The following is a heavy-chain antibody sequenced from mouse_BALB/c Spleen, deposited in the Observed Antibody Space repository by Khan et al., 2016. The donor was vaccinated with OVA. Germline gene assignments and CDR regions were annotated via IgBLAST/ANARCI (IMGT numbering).Heavy chain of an antibody. CDR1: GYSFTDYN. Sequence: VQLKESGPELVKPGASVKVSCKASGYSFTDYNMFWVKQSHGKSLEWIGYIDPYNGGTSYNQKFKGKATLTVDKSSSTAFMHLSSLTSEDSAVFYGARTEYYSSNYYFDYWVQGTTLTVSS. CDR3: ARTEYYSSNYYFDY. CDR2: IDPYNGGT. V-gene: IGHV1S135*01. J-gene: IGHJ2*01. D-gene: IGHD2-5*01.